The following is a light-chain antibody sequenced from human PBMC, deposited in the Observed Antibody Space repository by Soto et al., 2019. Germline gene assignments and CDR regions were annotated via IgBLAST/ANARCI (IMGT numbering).Light chain of an antibody. V-gene: IGKV1-17*01. CDR3: LHHNGYPPV. CDR2: LAS. J-gene: IGKJ2*01. CDR1: QHITND. Sequence: DIQMTQSPSSLSASVGDTVTITCRASQHITNDCAWYQQKAGRAPKCLILLASRLQTGVPSRFSGSGSETEFTLTISSLQPEDFATYYCLHHNGYPPVVGQGTKVEIK.